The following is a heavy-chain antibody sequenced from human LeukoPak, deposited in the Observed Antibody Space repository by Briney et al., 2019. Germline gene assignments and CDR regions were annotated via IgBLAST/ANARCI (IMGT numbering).Heavy chain of an antibody. Sequence: GGSLRPSCATSGFTFSGCAMHWVRQAPGKGLEWVAVVSYDGIIKYYADSLKGRFTISRDNSKNTLYLQMNSLRTEDTAMYYCATGGGLATEIDYWGQGTLVTVSS. CDR3: ATGGGLATEIDY. V-gene: IGHV3-30*04. CDR2: VSYDGIIK. CDR1: GFTFSGCA. D-gene: IGHD3-16*01. J-gene: IGHJ4*02.